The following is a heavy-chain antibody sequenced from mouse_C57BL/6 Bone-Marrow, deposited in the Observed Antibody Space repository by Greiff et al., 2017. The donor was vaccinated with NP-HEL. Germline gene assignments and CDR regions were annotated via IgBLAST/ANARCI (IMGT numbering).Heavy chain of an antibody. D-gene: IGHD1-1*01. CDR3: APYGSSPYYFDY. Sequence: QVQLKESGAELARPGASVKLSCKASGYTFTSYGISWVKQRTGQGLEWIGELYPRSGNTDYNEKFKGKATLTADKSSSTAYMELRSLTSEDSAVYFCAPYGSSPYYFDYGGQGTTLTVSS. CDR1: GYTFTSYG. J-gene: IGHJ2*01. V-gene: IGHV1-81*01. CDR2: LYPRSGNT.